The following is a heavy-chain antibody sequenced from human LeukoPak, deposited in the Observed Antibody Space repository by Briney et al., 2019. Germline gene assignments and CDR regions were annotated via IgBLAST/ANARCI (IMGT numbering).Heavy chain of an antibody. Sequence: PSETLSLTCTVSGGSISSSSYYWGWIRQPPGKGLGWIGSIYYSGSTYYNPSLKSRVTLSVDTSKNQFSLKLSSVTAADTAVYYCARPYYDFWSGQSNYFDYWGQGTLVTVSS. V-gene: IGHV4-39*01. D-gene: IGHD3-3*01. CDR2: IYYSGST. CDR3: ARPYYDFWSGQSNYFDY. CDR1: GGSISSSSYY. J-gene: IGHJ4*02.